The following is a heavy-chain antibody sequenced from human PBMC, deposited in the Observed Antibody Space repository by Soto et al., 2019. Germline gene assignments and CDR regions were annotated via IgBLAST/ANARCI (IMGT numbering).Heavy chain of an antibody. J-gene: IGHJ4*02. CDR2: IWYDGSNK. D-gene: IGHD6-19*01. CDR3: ARARYSSGWYPFDY. Sequence: QVQLVESGGGVVQPGRSLRLSCAASGFTFSSYGMHWVRQAPGKGLEWVAVIWYDGSNKYYADSVKGRFTISRDNSKNTLYLQMKSLRAEDTAVYYCARARYSSGWYPFDYWGQGTLVTVSS. V-gene: IGHV3-33*01. CDR1: GFTFSSYG.